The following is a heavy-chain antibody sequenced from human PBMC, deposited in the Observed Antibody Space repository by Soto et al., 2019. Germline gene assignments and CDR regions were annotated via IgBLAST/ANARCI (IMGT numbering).Heavy chain of an antibody. D-gene: IGHD3-22*01. V-gene: IGHV1-69*01. CDR3: ARDGSGYRSRASPMDV. Sequence: QVQLVQSGAEVKKPGSSVKVSCKASGDTFSSYAISWVRQAPGQGPEWMGGIIPTLGTANYAQKFQGRVRITADECTSTAYMELSSLRSEDTAVYYCARDGSGYRSRASPMDVWGQGTTVTVSS. CDR1: GDTFSSYA. CDR2: IIPTLGTA. J-gene: IGHJ6*02.